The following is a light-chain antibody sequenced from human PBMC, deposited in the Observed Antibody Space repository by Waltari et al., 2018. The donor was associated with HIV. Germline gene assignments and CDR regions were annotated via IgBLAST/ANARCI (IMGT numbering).Light chain of an antibody. CDR1: RSVLETNGYNF. V-gene: IGKV2-28*01. CDR3: MQALQRPLT. J-gene: IGKJ4*01. Sequence: DILMTQSPLALVVTAGESASLSCRSSRSVLETNGYNFLKWYEQKPGQSPQLLMFLTSRRASGVPDRFSGSGSGTDFTLRISSVEAEDVGVYYCMQALQRPLTFGGGTKVEIK. CDR2: LTS.